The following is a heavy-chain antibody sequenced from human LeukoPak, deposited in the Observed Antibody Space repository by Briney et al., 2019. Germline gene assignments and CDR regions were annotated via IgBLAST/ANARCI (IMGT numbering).Heavy chain of an antibody. Sequence: SETLSLTCTVSGGSISSGGYHWSWIRQHPGKGLEWIGYIYYSGSTYYNPSLKSRVTISVDTSKNQFSLKLSSVTAADTAVYYCARGGYSSGWYPLWGQGTLVTVSS. CDR2: IYYSGST. D-gene: IGHD6-19*01. CDR3: ARGGYSSGWYPL. V-gene: IGHV4-31*03. J-gene: IGHJ4*02. CDR1: GGSISSGGYH.